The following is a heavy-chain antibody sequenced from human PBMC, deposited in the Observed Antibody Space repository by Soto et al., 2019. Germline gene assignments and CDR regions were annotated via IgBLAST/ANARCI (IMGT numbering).Heavy chain of an antibody. Sequence: PGGSLRLSCAASGFSFSNYAMSWVRQAPGKGLQWVSGITDRGGDTYYADSVKGRFTISRDNAKNTLYLQMNALRVEDTAVYYCTRGPRSTSTGTGAFWGQGTLVTVSS. D-gene: IGHD1-1*01. J-gene: IGHJ4*02. CDR3: TRGPRSTSTGTGAF. CDR2: ITDRGGDT. CDR1: GFSFSNYA. V-gene: IGHV3-23*01.